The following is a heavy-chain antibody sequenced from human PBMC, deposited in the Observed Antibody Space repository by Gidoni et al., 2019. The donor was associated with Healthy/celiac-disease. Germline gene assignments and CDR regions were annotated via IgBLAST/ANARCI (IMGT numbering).Heavy chain of an antibody. V-gene: IGHV3-23*01. D-gene: IGHD2-2*01. CDR1: GFTFSSYA. CDR2: ISGSGGST. J-gene: IGHJ4*02. CDR3: AKVWTIVVVPAAILGGFDY. Sequence: EVQLLESGGGLVQPGGSLRLSCAASGFTFSSYAMSWVRQAPGKGLEWVSAISGSGGSTYYADSVKGRFTISRDNSKNTLYLQKNSLRAEDTAVYYCAKVWTIVVVPAAILGGFDYWGQGTLVTVSS.